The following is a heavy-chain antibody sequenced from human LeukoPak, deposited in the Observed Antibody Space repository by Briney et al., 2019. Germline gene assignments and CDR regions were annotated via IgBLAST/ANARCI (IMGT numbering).Heavy chain of an antibody. V-gene: IGHV1-2*02. D-gene: IGHD1-26*01. Sequence: ASVKVSCKASGYTFTSYYMHWVRQAPGQGLEWMGWINPNSGGTNYAQKFQGRVTMTRDTSISTAYMELSRLRSDDTAVYYCARVGDYYYYYYYYMDVWGKGTTVTVSS. CDR2: INPNSGGT. CDR3: ARVGDYYYYYYYYMDV. J-gene: IGHJ6*03. CDR1: GYTFTSYY.